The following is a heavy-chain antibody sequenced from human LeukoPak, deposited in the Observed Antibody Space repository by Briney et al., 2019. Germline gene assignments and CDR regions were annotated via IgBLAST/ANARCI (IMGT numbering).Heavy chain of an antibody. CDR1: GFTFSSYA. J-gene: IGHJ5*02. Sequence: PGGSLRLSCAASGFTFSSYAMSWVRQAPGKGLEWVSAISGSGGSTYYADSVKGRFTISRDNSKNTLYLQMNSLRAEDTAVYYCAKEPWEGATTIGNWFDPWGQGTLVTVSS. CDR3: AKEPWEGATTIGNWFDP. CDR2: ISGSGGST. V-gene: IGHV3-23*01. D-gene: IGHD1-26*01.